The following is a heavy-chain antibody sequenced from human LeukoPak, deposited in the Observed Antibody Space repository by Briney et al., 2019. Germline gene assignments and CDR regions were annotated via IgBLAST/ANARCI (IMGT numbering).Heavy chain of an antibody. Sequence: GGTLRLSCAASGFTFSSYGMSWVRQAPGKGLVWVSRINSDGSSTSYADSVKGRFTISRDNAKNTLYLQMNSLRAEDTAVYYCARDSETNNWFDPWGQGTLVTVSS. J-gene: IGHJ5*02. D-gene: IGHD2-8*01. V-gene: IGHV3-74*01. CDR1: GFTFSSYG. CDR2: INSDGSST. CDR3: ARDSETNNWFDP.